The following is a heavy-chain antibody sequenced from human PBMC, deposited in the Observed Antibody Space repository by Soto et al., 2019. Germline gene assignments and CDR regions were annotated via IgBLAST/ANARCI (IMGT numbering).Heavy chain of an antibody. CDR1: GGSISSYY. Sequence: PSETLSLTCTVSGGSISSYYWSWIRQPPGKGLEWIGYIYYSGSTNYNPSLKSRVTTSVDTSKNQFSLKLSSVTAADTAVYYCAGCYCSGGSCCNFDYWGQGTLVTVSS. J-gene: IGHJ4*02. V-gene: IGHV4-59*01. D-gene: IGHD2-15*01. CDR3: AGCYCSGGSCCNFDY. CDR2: IYYSGST.